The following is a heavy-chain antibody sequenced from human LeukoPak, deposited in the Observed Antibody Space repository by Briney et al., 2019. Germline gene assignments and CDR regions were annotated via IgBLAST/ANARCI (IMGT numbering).Heavy chain of an antibody. CDR2: ISGSGDST. D-gene: IGHD6-13*01. CDR1: GFTFSNYG. J-gene: IGHJ4*02. CDR3: AKTAGIAAAADFDY. V-gene: IGHV3-23*01. Sequence: GGSLRLSCAASGFTFSNYGMSWVRQAPGKGLEWVSSISGSGDSTYYTDSVKGRFTISRDNSKNTLYLQMNSLRAEDTAVYYCAKTAGIAAAADFDYWGQGTLVTVSS.